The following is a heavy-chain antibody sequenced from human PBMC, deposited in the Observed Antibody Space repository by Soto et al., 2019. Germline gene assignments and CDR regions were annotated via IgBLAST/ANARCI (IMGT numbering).Heavy chain of an antibody. CDR1: GFTFSSYA. D-gene: IGHD3-9*01. CDR2: ISGSGSTT. Sequence: GGSLRLSCAASGFTFSSYAMSWVRQAPGKGLEWVSAISGSGSTTYYADSVKGRFTISRDNAKNSLYLQMNSLRAEDTAVYYSARDQSYYDILTGYSPDVDYWGQGTLVTVSS. CDR3: ARDQSYYDILTGYSPDVDY. J-gene: IGHJ4*02. V-gene: IGHV3-23*01.